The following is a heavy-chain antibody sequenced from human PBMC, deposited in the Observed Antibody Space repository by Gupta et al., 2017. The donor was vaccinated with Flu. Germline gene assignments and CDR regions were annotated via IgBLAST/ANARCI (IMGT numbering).Heavy chain of an antibody. CDR3: ARGILTGYIFDY. Sequence: QLQVQESGPRLVKPSETLSLSCPVSGGSVSGGPYHWGWIRQPPGKGLEWIGSLYYNGSAYYNPSLKSRVTISVDTSKNQFSLRLSSVTAADTALYYCARGILTGYIFDYWGQGILVTVSS. J-gene: IGHJ4*02. CDR1: GGSVSGGPYH. V-gene: IGHV4-39*01. D-gene: IGHD3-9*01. CDR2: LYYNGSA.